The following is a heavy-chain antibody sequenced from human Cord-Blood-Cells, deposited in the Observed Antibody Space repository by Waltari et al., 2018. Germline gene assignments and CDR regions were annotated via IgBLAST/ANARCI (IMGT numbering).Heavy chain of an antibody. V-gene: IGHV4-34*01. CDR1: GGSFSGYY. J-gene: IGHJ4*02. CDR2: INQSGST. CDR3: ARGFYIAAAGTYYFDY. Sequence: QVQLQQWGAGLLKPSETLSLTCAVYGGSFSGYYWSWIRQPPGKGLEWIGEINQSGSTNYNPSLKSRVTISVDTSKNQFSRKLSSVTAADTAVYYCARGFYIAAAGTYYFDYWGQGTLVTVSS. D-gene: IGHD6-13*01.